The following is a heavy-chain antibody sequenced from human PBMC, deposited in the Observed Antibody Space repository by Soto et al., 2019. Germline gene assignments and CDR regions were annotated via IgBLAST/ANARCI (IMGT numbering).Heavy chain of an antibody. D-gene: IGHD2-21*02. CDR3: AGSIVVVTAADY. CDR2: INAGNGDT. Sequence: ASVKVSCKASGYIFSYYAIHWVRQAPGQRLEWMGWINAGNGDTKYSQKFQGRVTITRDTSASTAYMELSSLRSEDTAVYYCAGSIVVVTAADYWGQGTLVTVCS. CDR1: GYIFSYYA. J-gene: IGHJ4*02. V-gene: IGHV1-3*01.